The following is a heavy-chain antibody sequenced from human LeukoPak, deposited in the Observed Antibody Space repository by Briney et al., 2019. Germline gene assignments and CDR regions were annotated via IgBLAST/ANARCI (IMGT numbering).Heavy chain of an antibody. CDR2: IHYDGKI. Sequence: GGSLRLSCAASGFSVSGKFMSWVRQAPGKGLEWVSIIHYDGKIRYAGSVGGRFTISRDNSKNTLYLQMNSLRAEDTAVYYCAKASLDYWGQGTLVTVSS. CDR1: GFSVSGKF. CDR3: AKASLDY. V-gene: IGHV3-53*01. J-gene: IGHJ4*02.